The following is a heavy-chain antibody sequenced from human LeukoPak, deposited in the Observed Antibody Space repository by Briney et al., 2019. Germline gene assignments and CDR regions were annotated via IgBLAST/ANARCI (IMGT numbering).Heavy chain of an antibody. CDR2: INHSGST. Sequence: SETLSLTCAVYGGSFSGYYWSWIRQPPGKGLEWIGEINHSGSTNYNPSLKSRVTISVDTSKNQFSLKLSSVTAADTAVYYCARGTRTFDPWGQGALVTVSS. J-gene: IGHJ5*02. V-gene: IGHV4-34*01. CDR1: GGSFSGYY. CDR3: ARGTRTFDP. D-gene: IGHD1-14*01.